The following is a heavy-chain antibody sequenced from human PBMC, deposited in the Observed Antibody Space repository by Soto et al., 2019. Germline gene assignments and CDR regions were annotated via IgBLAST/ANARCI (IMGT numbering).Heavy chain of an antibody. D-gene: IGHD3-22*01. Sequence: SVKVSCKTSGGTFSSYAISWVRQAPGQGLEWIGWIVVGSGNTNYAQKFQERVTITRDMSTSTAYMELSSLRSEDTAVYYCAADIHYYYDSSGSRLDYWGQGTLVTVSS. V-gene: IGHV1-58*02. CDR1: GGTFSSYA. CDR2: IVVGSGNT. CDR3: AADIHYYYDSSGSRLDY. J-gene: IGHJ4*02.